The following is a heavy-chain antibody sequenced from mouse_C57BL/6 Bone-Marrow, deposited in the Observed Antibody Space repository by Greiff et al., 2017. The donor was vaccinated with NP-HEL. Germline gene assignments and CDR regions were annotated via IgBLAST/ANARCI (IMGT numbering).Heavy chain of an antibody. CDR3: AREYYGSFFAY. V-gene: IGHV1-64*01. CDR1: GYTFTSYW. D-gene: IGHD1-1*01. Sequence: QVQLQQPGAELVKPGASVKLSCKASGYTFTSYWMHWVKQRPGQGLEWIGMIHPNSGSTNYNEKFKSKATLTVDKSSSTAYMQLSSLTSEDSAVYYCAREYYGSFFAYWGQGTLVTVSA. J-gene: IGHJ3*01. CDR2: IHPNSGST.